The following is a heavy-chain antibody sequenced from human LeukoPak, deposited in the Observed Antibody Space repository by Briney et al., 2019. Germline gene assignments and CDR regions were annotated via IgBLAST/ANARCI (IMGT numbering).Heavy chain of an antibody. J-gene: IGHJ6*03. Sequence: SVKVSCKASGGTFSSYAITWVRQAPGQGLEWMGGIYHIFGTVNEGQNFQVRVTFTADEVTRKAYMELRGLRSEDTAVYYCARTTGTVYYDMDGWGKGTTVSVSS. V-gene: IGHV1-69*13. D-gene: IGHD4-17*01. CDR3: ARTTGTVYYDMDG. CDR2: IYHIFGTV. CDR1: GGTFSSYA.